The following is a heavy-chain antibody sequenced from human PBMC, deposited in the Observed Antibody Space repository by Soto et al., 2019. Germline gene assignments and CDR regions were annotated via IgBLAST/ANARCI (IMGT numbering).Heavy chain of an antibody. J-gene: IGHJ3*02. CDR2: ISAYNGNT. CDR3: ARDSVYYYGSGSYYNVGAFDI. D-gene: IGHD3-10*01. Sequence: QVQLVQSGAEVKKPGASVKVSCKASGYTFTSYGISWVRQAPGQGLEWMGWISAYNGNTNYAQKLQGRVTMTTDTSTSTAYMELRSLRSDDTAVYYCARDSVYYYGSGSYYNVGAFDIWGQGTMVTVSS. CDR1: GYTFTSYG. V-gene: IGHV1-18*01.